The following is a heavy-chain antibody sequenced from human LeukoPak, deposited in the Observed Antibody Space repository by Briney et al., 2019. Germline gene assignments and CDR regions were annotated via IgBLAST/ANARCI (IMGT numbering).Heavy chain of an antibody. J-gene: IGHJ4*02. V-gene: IGHV4-28*01. CDR3: ARHDSSGWYNPFDY. Sequence: SETLSLTCAVSGYSISSTNWWGWIRPPPGKGLEWIGYIYYSGNSNYNPSLKSRVTMSVDTSKNQFSLNLSSVTAADTAVYSCARHDSSGWYNPFDYWGQGTLVTVSS. CDR1: GYSISSTNW. CDR2: IYYSGNS. D-gene: IGHD6-19*01.